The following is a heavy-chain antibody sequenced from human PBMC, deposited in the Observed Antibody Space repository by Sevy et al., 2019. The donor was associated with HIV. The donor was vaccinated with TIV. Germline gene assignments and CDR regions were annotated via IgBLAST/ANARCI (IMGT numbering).Heavy chain of an antibody. CDR2: INHSGST. J-gene: IGHJ6*02. Sequence: SETLSLTCAVYGGSFSGYYWSWIRQPPGKGLEWIGEINHSGSTNYNPSLKSRVTISVDTSKNQFSLKLSSVTAADTAVYYCARLARLRLGELSLLSYYYGMDVWGQGTTVTVSS. CDR1: GGSFSGYY. D-gene: IGHD3-16*02. V-gene: IGHV4-34*01. CDR3: ARLARLRLGELSLLSYYYGMDV.